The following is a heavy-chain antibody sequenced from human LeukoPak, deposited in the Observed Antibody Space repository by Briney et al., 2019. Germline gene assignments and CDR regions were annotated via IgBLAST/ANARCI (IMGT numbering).Heavy chain of an antibody. CDR2: IWYDGSNK. CDR3: ARDQGHCSSTSCYAPDAFDI. D-gene: IGHD2-2*01. V-gene: IGHV3-33*01. Sequence: GGSLRLSCAASGFTISSYGMHWVRQAPGKGLEWVAVIWYDGSNKYYADSVKGRFTISRDNSKNTLYLQMNSLRAEDTAVYYCARDQGHCSSTSCYAPDAFDIWGQGTMVTVSS. CDR1: GFTISSYG. J-gene: IGHJ3*02.